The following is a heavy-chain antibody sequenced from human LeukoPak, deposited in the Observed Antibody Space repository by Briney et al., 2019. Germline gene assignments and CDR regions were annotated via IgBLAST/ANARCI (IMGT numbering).Heavy chain of an antibody. J-gene: IGHJ4*02. CDR1: GFTFSSYG. D-gene: IGHD7-27*01. CDR3: AKDSATGDLIFIFDY. Sequence: PGGSLRLSCAASGFTFSSYGMHWVRRAPGKGLEWVAVISYDGSNKYYADSVKGRFTISRDNSKNRLYLQMNSLRADDTAVYYCAKDSATGDLIFIFDYWGQGTLVTVSS. V-gene: IGHV3-30*18. CDR2: ISYDGSNK.